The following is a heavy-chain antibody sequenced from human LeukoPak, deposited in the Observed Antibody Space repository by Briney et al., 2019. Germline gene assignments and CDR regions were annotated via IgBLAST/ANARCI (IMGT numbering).Heavy chain of an antibody. CDR2: IYTSGST. D-gene: IGHD3-10*01. J-gene: IGHJ4*02. Sequence: PSQTLSLTCTVSGGSISSGSYYWSWIRQPAGKGPEWIGRIYTSGSTNYNPSLKSRVTISVDTSKNQFSLKLSSVTAADTAVYYCASSPDPYGSGGGYWGQGTLVTVSS. CDR3: ASSPDPYGSGGGY. V-gene: IGHV4-61*02. CDR1: GGSISSGSYY.